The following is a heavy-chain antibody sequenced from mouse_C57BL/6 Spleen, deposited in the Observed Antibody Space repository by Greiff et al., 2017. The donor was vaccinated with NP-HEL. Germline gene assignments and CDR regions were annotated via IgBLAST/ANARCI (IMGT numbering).Heavy chain of an antibody. CDR3: ARPSYYGSSYGYFDV. J-gene: IGHJ1*03. V-gene: IGHV2-9-1*01. Sequence: QVQLQQSGPGLVAPSQSLSITCTVSGFSLTSYAISWVRQPPGKGLEWLGVIWTGGGTNYNSALKSRLSISKDNSKSQVFLKMNSLQTDDTARYYCARPSYYGSSYGYFDVWGTGTTVTVSS. CDR2: IWTGGGT. CDR1: GFSLTSYA. D-gene: IGHD1-1*01.